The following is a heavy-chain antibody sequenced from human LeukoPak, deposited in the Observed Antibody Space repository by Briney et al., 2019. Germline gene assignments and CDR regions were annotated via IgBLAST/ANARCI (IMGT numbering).Heavy chain of an antibody. V-gene: IGHV6-1*01. Sequence: SQTLSLTCAISGDSVSRNSATWDWIRQSPSRGLEWLGRTYHRSRWYYDYAVSVKSRITINPETSKNQFSLQLTSVIPEDTAVYYCAYTSSSMPDAFDIWGQGTMVIVSS. CDR1: GDSVSRNSAT. J-gene: IGHJ3*02. D-gene: IGHD6-13*01. CDR3: AYTSSSMPDAFDI. CDR2: TYHRSRWYY.